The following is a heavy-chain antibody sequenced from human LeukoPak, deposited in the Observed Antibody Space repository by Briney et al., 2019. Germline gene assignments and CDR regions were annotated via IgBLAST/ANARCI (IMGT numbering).Heavy chain of an antibody. J-gene: IGHJ4*02. CDR1: GGSISSYY. Sequence: SETLSLTCTVSGGSISSYYWSWLRQPPGKGLEWIGYIYYSGSTNYNPSLKSRVTISVDTSKNQFSLKLSSVTAADAAVYYCARETGDYGPTYFVYWGQGALVTVSS. V-gene: IGHV4-59*01. CDR3: ARETGDYGPTYFVY. CDR2: IYYSGST. D-gene: IGHD4-17*01.